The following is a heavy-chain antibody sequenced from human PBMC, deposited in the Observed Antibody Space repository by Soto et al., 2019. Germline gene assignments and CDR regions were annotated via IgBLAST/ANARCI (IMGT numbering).Heavy chain of an antibody. D-gene: IGHD4-17*01. Sequence: SETLSLTCTVSGGSISSYYWSWIRQPPGKGLEWIGYISYSGKSNYNPSLKSRVIISVDTSNNQFSLKLSSVTAADTAVYYCARQGGYGSPLDYWGLGTLVTVSS. CDR1: GGSISSYY. J-gene: IGHJ4*02. CDR2: ISYSGKS. V-gene: IGHV4-59*08. CDR3: ARQGGYGSPLDY.